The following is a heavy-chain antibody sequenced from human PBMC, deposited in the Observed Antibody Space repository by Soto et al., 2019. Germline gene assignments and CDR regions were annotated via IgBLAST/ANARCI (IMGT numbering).Heavy chain of an antibody. V-gene: IGHV5-51*01. J-gene: IGHJ5*02. D-gene: IGHD4-17*01. CDR3: ARHGFYGDYSSNYFDP. CDR1: GYSFTNYW. Sequence: GGSLKISCKGSGYSFTNYWIAWVRQMPGKGLEYMGSIYPSDSDTRYSPSFQGQVTISADKSISTAYLQWSSLKASDTAIYYCARHGFYGDYSSNYFDPWGQGTLVTVTS. CDR2: IYPSDSDT.